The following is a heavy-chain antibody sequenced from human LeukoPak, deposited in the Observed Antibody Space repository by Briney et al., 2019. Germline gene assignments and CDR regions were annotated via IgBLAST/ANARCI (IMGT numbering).Heavy chain of an antibody. V-gene: IGHV4-34*01. CDR2: INHSGST. CDR3: ARGLRGGSRPSNWFDP. J-gene: IGHJ5*02. CDR1: GGSFSGYY. Sequence: SETLSLTCAVYGGSFSGYYWSWIRQPPGKGLEWIGEINHSGSTNYNPSLKSRVTISVDTSKNQFSLKLSSVTAADTAVYYCARGLRGGSRPSNWFDPWGQGTLVTVSS. D-gene: IGHD3-10*01.